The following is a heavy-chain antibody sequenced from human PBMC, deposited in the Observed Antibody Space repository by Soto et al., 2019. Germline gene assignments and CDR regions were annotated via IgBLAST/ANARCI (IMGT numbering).Heavy chain of an antibody. J-gene: IGHJ6*02. CDR2: ISTSNGDT. CDR1: GYSFTSNG. V-gene: IGHV1-18*01. CDR3: ARDSPQYGMDV. Sequence: VHLVQSGAELKKPGASVKASCKASGYSFTSNGISWVRQAPGQGLQWMGRISTSNGDTNYAQNVQGRVTMTTDTSTTTPYMELRSLRSDDTAVYYCARDSPQYGMDVWGQGTTVTVSS.